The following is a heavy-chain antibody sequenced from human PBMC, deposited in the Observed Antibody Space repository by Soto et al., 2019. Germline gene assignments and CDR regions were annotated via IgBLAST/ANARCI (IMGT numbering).Heavy chain of an antibody. CDR1: CYTFTSYG. J-gene: IGHJ3*02. CDR3: ARDLGLGRWAFDI. CDR2: ISAYNGNT. Sequence: ASVKVSCKASCYTFTSYGISLFRHSPGQGLECMGWISAYNGNTNYAQKLQGRVTMTTDTSTGTAYMELRSLRSDDTAVYYCARDLGLGRWAFDIWGQGTMVTVSS. D-gene: IGHD4-17*01. V-gene: IGHV1-18*01.